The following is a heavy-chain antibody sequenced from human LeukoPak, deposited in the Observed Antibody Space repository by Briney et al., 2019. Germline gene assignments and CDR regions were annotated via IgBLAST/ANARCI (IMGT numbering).Heavy chain of an antibody. CDR1: GFPYNEHY. V-gene: IGHV3-72*01. CDR2: ARDRANSYNS. CDR3: ARVGPPRSDAFDI. J-gene: IGHJ3*02. Sequence: GGSLRLSCTASGFPYNEHYMHWAPQTPGKGREGVGRARDRANSYNSEYAASVKGTFTIPRDDSKNSLYLQMNSLKTEDTAVYYCARVGPPRSDAFDIWGQGTMVTVSS.